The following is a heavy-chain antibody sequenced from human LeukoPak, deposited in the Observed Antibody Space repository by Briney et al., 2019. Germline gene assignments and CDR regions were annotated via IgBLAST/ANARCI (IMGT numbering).Heavy chain of an antibody. Sequence: GASVKVSCKASGYTFTGYYMHWVRQAPGQGLEWMGWINPNSGGTNYAQKFQGRVTMTRDTSISTAYMELSRLRSDDTAVYYCARSSSWYVGHYYYYYYMDVWGKGTTVTISS. CDR3: ARSSSWYVGHYYYYYYMDV. D-gene: IGHD6-13*01. CDR1: GYTFTGYY. J-gene: IGHJ6*03. V-gene: IGHV1-2*02. CDR2: INPNSGGT.